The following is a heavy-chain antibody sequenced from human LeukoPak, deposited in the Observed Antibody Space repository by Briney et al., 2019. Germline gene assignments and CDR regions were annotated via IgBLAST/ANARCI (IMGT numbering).Heavy chain of an antibody. Sequence: SETLSLTCTVSGGSISSSSYYWGWIRQPPGKGLEWIRSIYYSGSTYYNPSLKSRVTISVDTSKNQFSLKLSSVTAADTAVYYCARRPVVVTAPIDYWGQGTLVTVSS. D-gene: IGHD2-21*02. V-gene: IGHV4-39*01. J-gene: IGHJ4*02. CDR3: ARRPVVVTAPIDY. CDR1: GGSISSSSYY. CDR2: IYYSGST.